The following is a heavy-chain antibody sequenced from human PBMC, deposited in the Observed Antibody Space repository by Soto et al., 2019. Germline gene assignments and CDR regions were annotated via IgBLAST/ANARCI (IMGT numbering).Heavy chain of an antibody. CDR2: IFSNDEK. Sequence: QVTLKESGPVLVKPTETLTLTCTVSGFSLSNARMGVSWIRQPPGKALEWLAHIFSNDEKSYSTSLKSRLTISKDTSKSQVVLTMNNMDPVDTATYYCARIDYDSSGTDFDYWGQGTLVTVSS. CDR3: ARIDYDSSGTDFDY. D-gene: IGHD3-22*01. CDR1: GFSLSNARMG. V-gene: IGHV2-26*01. J-gene: IGHJ4*02.